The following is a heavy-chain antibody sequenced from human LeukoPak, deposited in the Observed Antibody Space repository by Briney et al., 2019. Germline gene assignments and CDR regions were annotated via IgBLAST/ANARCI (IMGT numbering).Heavy chain of an antibody. J-gene: IGHJ4*02. CDR3: ASGSSSVGY. D-gene: IGHD6-6*01. Sequence: GGSLRLSCAASGFNFNDYYMSWIRQAPGKRLEWLSYIASSADDIYYADSVKGRFTISRDNAKNSLYLQMNSLRVEDTAVYYCASGSSSVGYWGQGTLVTVSS. CDR1: GFNFNDYY. V-gene: IGHV3-11*01. CDR2: IASSADDI.